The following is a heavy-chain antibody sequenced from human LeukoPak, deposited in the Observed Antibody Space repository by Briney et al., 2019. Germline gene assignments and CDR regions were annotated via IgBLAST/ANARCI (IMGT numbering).Heavy chain of an antibody. D-gene: IGHD4-11*01. CDR2: IIPILGIA. Sequence: SVKVSCKASGGTFISYAISWVRQAPGEGGEWMGGIIPILGIANYAQKFQGRVTVTADNSTSTAYMELSSLRSEDTAVYYCARDFLVEDYTDYFVDYWGQGTLVTVSS. J-gene: IGHJ4*02. CDR3: ARDFLVEDYTDYFVDY. CDR1: GGTFISYA. V-gene: IGHV1-69*10.